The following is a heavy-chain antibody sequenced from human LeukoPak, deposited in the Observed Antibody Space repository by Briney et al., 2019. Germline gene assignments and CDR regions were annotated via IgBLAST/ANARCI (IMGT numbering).Heavy chain of an antibody. CDR3: ARDRGAAGTEDFDY. CDR2: ISYDGSNK. CDR1: GFTFSNYA. V-gene: IGHV3-30-3*01. Sequence: GGSLRLSCAASGFTFSNYAMTWVRQAPGKGLEWVAVISYDGSNKYYADSVKGRFTISRDNSKNTLYLQMNSLRAEDTAVYYCARDRGAAGTEDFDYWGQGTLVTVSS. D-gene: IGHD6-13*01. J-gene: IGHJ4*02.